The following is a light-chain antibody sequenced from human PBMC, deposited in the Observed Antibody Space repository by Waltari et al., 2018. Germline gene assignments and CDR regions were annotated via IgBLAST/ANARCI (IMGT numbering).Light chain of an antibody. J-gene: IGLJ3*02. V-gene: IGLV2-14*03. CDR2: DVR. CDR1: SSDVGAYNY. Sequence: QSVLTQPASVSGSSGQSLTISCTGTSSDVGAYNYVSWYQQHPGKAPKIVIYDVRKRPCGVSDGVSGSKSGNTASLTISGLQAEDEADYYCSSYTSGNTWVFGGGTKLTVL. CDR3: SSYTSGNTWV.